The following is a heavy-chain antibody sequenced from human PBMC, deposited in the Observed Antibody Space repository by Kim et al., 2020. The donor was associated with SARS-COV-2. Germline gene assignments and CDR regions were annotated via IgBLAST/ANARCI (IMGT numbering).Heavy chain of an antibody. CDR3: AKDLRRDSYGTFDY. V-gene: IGHV3-23*03. J-gene: IGHJ4*02. Sequence: GGSLRLSCAASGFTFSNYAMSWVRQAPGKGLEWVSVIYSGGSSTYYADSVKGRFTISRDNSKNTLYLQMNSLRAEDTAVYYCAKDLRRDSYGTFDYWGQGTLVTVSS. CDR1: GFTFSNYA. CDR2: IYSGGSST. D-gene: IGHD5-18*01.